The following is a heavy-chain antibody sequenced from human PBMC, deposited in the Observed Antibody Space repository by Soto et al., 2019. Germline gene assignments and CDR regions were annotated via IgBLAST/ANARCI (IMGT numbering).Heavy chain of an antibody. V-gene: IGHV3-43*01. CDR3: AKSETKGAGGYFDL. J-gene: IGHJ2*01. D-gene: IGHD1-1*01. CDR1: GFTFDDYT. Sequence: GGSLRLSCAASGFTFDDYTMHWVRQAPGKGLEWVSLISWDGGSTYYADSVKGRFTISRDNSKNSLYLQMNSLRTEDPALYYCAKSETKGAGGYFDLWGRGTLVTVSS. CDR2: ISWDGGST.